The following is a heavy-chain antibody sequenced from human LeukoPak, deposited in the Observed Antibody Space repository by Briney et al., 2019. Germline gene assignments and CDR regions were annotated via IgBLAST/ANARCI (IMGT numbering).Heavy chain of an antibody. V-gene: IGHV3-20*04. Sequence: PGGSLRLSCAASGFTFDDYGMSWVRQAPGKGLEWVSGINWNGGSTGYADSVKGRFTISRDNAKNSLYLQMNSLRAEDTAVYYCARDRGSTSMIRGVNYYWGQGTLVTVSS. J-gene: IGHJ4*02. CDR1: GFTFDDYG. CDR3: ARDRGSTSMIRGVNYY. D-gene: IGHD3-10*01. CDR2: INWNGGST.